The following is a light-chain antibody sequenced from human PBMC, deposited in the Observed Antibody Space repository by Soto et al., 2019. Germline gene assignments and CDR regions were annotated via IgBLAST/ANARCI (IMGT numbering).Light chain of an antibody. V-gene: IGKV2-30*02. Sequence: DVVMTQSPLSLPVTLGQPASISCRSSQSLIHSDGDTYLNWFQQRPGQSPRRLIYKVSDRDSGVPDRFSGSGSGTDFTRKISRGEAEDVGIYYCRQGTHWPWTFGQGTEVEIK. J-gene: IGKJ1*01. CDR2: KVS. CDR3: RQGTHWPWT. CDR1: QSLIHSDGDTY.